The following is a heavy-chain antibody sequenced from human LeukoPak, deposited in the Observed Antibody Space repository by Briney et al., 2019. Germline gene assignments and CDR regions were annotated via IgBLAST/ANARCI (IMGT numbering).Heavy chain of an antibody. D-gene: IGHD2-15*01. Sequence: PSETLSLTCTVSGASTSTHHWSWIRQPPGKGLEWIGDLFNSGSTSYNASLKSRVTISVDTSKNQFSLKLTSVTAADTAVYYCARVDSSDAGNFDYWGQGTVVTVSS. V-gene: IGHV4-59*08. J-gene: IGHJ4*02. CDR2: LFNSGST. CDR3: ARVDSSDAGNFDY. CDR1: GASTSTHH.